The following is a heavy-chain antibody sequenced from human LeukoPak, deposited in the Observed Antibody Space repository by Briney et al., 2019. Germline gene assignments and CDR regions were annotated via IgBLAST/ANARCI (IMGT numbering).Heavy chain of an antibody. V-gene: IGHV3-30*04. D-gene: IGHD4-17*01. CDR2: ISYDGSNK. CDR3: ASGDAVTVTTHQKFDY. CDR1: GFTFSSYA. Sequence: PGGSLRLSCAASGFTFSSYAMHWVRQAPGKGLEWVAVISYDGSNKYYADSVKGRFTISRDNSKNTLYLQMDSLRAEDTAVYYCASGDAVTVTTHQKFDYWGQGTLVTVSS. J-gene: IGHJ4*02.